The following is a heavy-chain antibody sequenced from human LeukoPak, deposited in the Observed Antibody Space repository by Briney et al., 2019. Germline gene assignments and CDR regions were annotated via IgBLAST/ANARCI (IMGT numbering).Heavy chain of an antibody. Sequence: GGSLRLSCAASGFTFSTYAMTWVRQAPGKGLEWVSSITGNGGSTYYADSVKGRFAISRDNSKNTLYLQMNSLRAEDTAVYHCARDSGSYLQPTDYWGQGTLVTVSS. D-gene: IGHD1-26*01. J-gene: IGHJ4*02. CDR3: ARDSGSYLQPTDY. CDR2: ITGNGGST. V-gene: IGHV3-23*01. CDR1: GFTFSTYA.